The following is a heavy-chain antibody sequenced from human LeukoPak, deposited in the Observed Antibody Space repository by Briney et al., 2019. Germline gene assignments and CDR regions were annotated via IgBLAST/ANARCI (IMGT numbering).Heavy chain of an antibody. D-gene: IGHD4-17*01. Sequence: GGSLRLSCAASGFTFSSYAMTWGRQAPGKGLEWVSAINGSGGITNYADSVKGRVTISRDNSKNTLYLQRNSLRAEDTAVYYCARVSPNTVTTLQYFDYWGQGTLVTVSS. CDR3: ARVSPNTVTTLQYFDY. CDR1: GFTFSSYA. J-gene: IGHJ4*02. CDR2: INGSGGIT. V-gene: IGHV3-23*01.